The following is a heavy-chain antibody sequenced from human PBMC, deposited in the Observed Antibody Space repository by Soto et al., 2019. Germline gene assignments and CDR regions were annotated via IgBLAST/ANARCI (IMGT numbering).Heavy chain of an antibody. V-gene: IGHV3-33*01. D-gene: IGHD4-17*01. CDR3: ARDGATTVTTDVAFDI. J-gene: IGHJ3*02. CDR1: GFTFSSYG. Sequence: GGSLRLSCAASGFTFSSYGMHWVRQAPGKGLEWVAVIWYDGSNKYYADSVKGRFTISRDNSKNTLYLQMNSLRAEDTAVYYCARDGATTVTTDVAFDIWGQGTMVTVSS. CDR2: IWYDGSNK.